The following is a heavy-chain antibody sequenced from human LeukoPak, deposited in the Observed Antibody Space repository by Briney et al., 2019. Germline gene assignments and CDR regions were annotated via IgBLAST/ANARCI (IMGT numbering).Heavy chain of an antibody. D-gene: IGHD6-19*01. CDR2: INHSGST. Sequence: PSETLSLTCAVYGGSFSGYYWSWIRQPPGKGLEWIGEINHSGSTNYNPSLKSRVTISVDTSKNQFSLKLSSVTAADTAVYYCARMRYSSGWYSDAYFDYWGQGTLVTVSS. CDR1: GGSFSGYY. CDR3: ARMRYSSGWYSDAYFDY. J-gene: IGHJ4*02. V-gene: IGHV4-34*01.